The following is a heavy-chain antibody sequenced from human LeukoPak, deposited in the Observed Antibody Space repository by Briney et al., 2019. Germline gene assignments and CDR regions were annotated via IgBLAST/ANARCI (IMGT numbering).Heavy chain of an antibody. CDR3: ARDSPGYLAYDS. CDR2: IKEDGSAT. CDR1: GFTFSTYW. D-gene: IGHD1-1*01. V-gene: IGHV3-7*04. Sequence: QAGGSLRLSCAASGFTFSTYWMTWVRQAPGNGPEWVANIKEDGSATYYVDSVKGRFTISRDNAKKSLYLQMNSLRAEDTAVYYCARDSPGYLAYDSWGQGTLVTVSS. J-gene: IGHJ4*02.